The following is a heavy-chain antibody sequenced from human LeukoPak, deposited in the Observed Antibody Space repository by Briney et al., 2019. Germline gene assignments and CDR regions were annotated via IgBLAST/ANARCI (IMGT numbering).Heavy chain of an antibody. V-gene: IGHV3-30*18. CDR1: GFTFSSYG. Sequence: PGRSLRLSCAASGFTFSSYGMHWVRQAPGKGLEWVAVISYDGSNKYYADSVKGRFTISRDNSKNTLYLQMNSLRAEDTAVYYCAKVAGTAFDYWGQGTLVTVSS. CDR2: ISYDGSNK. CDR3: AKVAGTAFDY. J-gene: IGHJ4*02. D-gene: IGHD6-19*01.